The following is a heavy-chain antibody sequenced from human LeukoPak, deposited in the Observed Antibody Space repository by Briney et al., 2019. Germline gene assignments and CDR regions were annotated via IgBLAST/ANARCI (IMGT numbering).Heavy chain of an antibody. CDR3: ARDNYCSSTDCYNFDY. CDR2: IWYDGGNK. Sequence: GRSLRLSCAASGFTFSGYGMHWVRQAPGKGLEWVAVIWYDGGNKYYKDSVKGRFTISRDNSKNTLYLRMNSLRVDDTAVYYCARDNYCSSTDCYNFDYWGQGTLVTVSS. J-gene: IGHJ4*02. D-gene: IGHD2-2*02. V-gene: IGHV3-33*01. CDR1: GFTFSGYG.